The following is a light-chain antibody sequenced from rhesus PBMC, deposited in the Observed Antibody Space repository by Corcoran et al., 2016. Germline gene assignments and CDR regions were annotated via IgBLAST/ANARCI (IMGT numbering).Light chain of an antibody. CDR3: QQYSNWPLT. V-gene: IGKV3-17*01. CDR2: DAS. Sequence: EIVLTQSPATLSLSPGERATLSCRVSQSVSSSLAWYQQNPGQAPRLLIYDASSRATGIPDRVSGMGSGTDFTFTIGSLEPEDVGVYYCQQYSNWPLTFGGGTKVELK. CDR1: QSVSSS. J-gene: IGKJ4*01.